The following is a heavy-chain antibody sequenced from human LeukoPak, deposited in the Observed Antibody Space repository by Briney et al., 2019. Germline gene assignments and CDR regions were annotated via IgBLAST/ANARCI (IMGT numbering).Heavy chain of an antibody. V-gene: IGHV3-21*01. J-gene: IGHJ4*02. CDR1: GFTFSSYS. CDR2: ISSSSSYI. CDR3: ARDVGGKTRWDFDY. Sequence: GGSLRLSCAASGFTFSSYSMSWVRQAPGKGLEWVSSISSSSSYIYYADSVKGRFTISRDNAKNSLYLQMNSLRAEDTAVYYCARDVGGKTRWDFDYWGQGTLVTVSS. D-gene: IGHD1-26*01.